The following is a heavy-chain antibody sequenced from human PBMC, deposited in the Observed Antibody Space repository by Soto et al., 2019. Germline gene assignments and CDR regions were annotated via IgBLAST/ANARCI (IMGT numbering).Heavy chain of an antibody. J-gene: IGHJ3*02. Sequence: GSGPALVNPTHSLTLTCSFSGFSLSTSGMRVSVILQAPWKSLELLALIDFYEDKFYSTSLKTRLTISKDTSKNQVVLTMTNMDPVDTATYYCARTPNYDSSSLDAFDIWGQGTMVTVSS. V-gene: IGHV2-70*04. CDR3: ARTPNYDSSSLDAFDI. CDR2: IDFYEDK. CDR1: GFSLSTSGMR. D-gene: IGHD3-22*01.